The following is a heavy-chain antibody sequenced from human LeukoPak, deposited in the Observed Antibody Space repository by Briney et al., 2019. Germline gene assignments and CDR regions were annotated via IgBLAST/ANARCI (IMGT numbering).Heavy chain of an antibody. CDR2: IIPIFGTA. CDR3: ARGSRDGYNYWYFDY. CDR1: GGTFSSYA. V-gene: IGHV1-69*05. D-gene: IGHD5-24*01. J-gene: IGHJ4*02. Sequence: GSSVKVSCEASGGTFSSYAISWVRQAPGQGLEWMGGIIPIFGTANYAQKFQGRVTITTDESTSTAYMELSSLRSEDTAVYYCARGSRDGYNYWYFDYWGQGTLVTVSS.